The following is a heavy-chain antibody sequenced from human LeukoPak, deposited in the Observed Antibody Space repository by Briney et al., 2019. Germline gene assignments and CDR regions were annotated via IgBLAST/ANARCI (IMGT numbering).Heavy chain of an antibody. CDR1: GGSISSSSNY. J-gene: IGHJ4*02. Sequence: SETLSLTCTVSGGSISSSSNYWGWIRQPPGKGLEWIGSIYYSGSTYYNPSLKSRVTISVDTSKNQFSLKLSSVTAADTAVYYCARFSGGTSRVDYWGQGTLVTVSS. CDR2: IYYSGST. CDR3: ARFSGGTSRVDY. V-gene: IGHV4-39*07.